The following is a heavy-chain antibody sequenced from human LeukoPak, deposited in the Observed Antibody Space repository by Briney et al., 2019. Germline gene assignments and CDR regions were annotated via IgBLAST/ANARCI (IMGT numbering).Heavy chain of an antibody. CDR1: GGSFSGYY. V-gene: IGHV4-34*01. D-gene: IGHD5-18*01. CDR2: INHSGST. J-gene: IGHJ5*02. Sequence: SETLSLTCAVYGGSFSGYYWSWIRRPPGKGLEWIGEINHSGSTNYNPSLKSRVTISVDTSKNQFSLKLSSVTAADTAVYYCARVGYMGSSWFDPWGQGTLVTVSS. CDR3: ARVGYMGSSWFDP.